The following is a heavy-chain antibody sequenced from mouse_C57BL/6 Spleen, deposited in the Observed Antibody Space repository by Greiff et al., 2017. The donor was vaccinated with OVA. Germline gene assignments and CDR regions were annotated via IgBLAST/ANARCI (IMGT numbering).Heavy chain of an antibody. D-gene: IGHD2-5*01. V-gene: IGHV1-67*01. CDR2: ISTYYGDA. CDR1: GYTFTDYA. Sequence: VHLVESGPELVRPEVSVKISCKGSGYTFTDYAMHWVKQSHAKSLEWIGVISTYYGDASYNQKFKDKATMTVDKSSSTAYMELARLTSEDSAVYYCARPWSNYVLYAMDYWGQGTSVTVSS. J-gene: IGHJ4*01. CDR3: ARPWSNYVLYAMDY.